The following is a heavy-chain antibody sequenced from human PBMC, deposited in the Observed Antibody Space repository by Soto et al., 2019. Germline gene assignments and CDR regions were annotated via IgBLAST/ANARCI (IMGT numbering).Heavy chain of an antibody. J-gene: IGHJ6*02. V-gene: IGHV3-23*01. Sequence: GGSLRLSCAASGFTFSSYAMSWVRQAPGKGLEWVSAISGSGGSTYYADSVKGRFTISRDNSKNTLYLQMNSLRAEDTAVYYCAKENWGCDFWSGYYTYYYYGMDVWGQGTTVTVSS. CDR3: AKENWGCDFWSGYYTYYYYGMDV. CDR2: ISGSGGST. D-gene: IGHD3-3*01. CDR1: GFTFSSYA.